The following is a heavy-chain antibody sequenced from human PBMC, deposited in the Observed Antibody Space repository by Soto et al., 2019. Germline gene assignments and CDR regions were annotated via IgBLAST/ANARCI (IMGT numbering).Heavy chain of an antibody. J-gene: IGHJ5*02. CDR3: ARAPPVIGANWFDP. Sequence: PXPTVSVAWAISGDSVSSDSAAWNWIRHSPSRGLEWLGRTYYRSKGFHDYAVSVKSRIIINPDTSKNQFSLQLNSVTPEDTAIYYCARAPPVIGANWFDPWGQGTLVTVSS. CDR1: GDSVSSDSAA. D-gene: IGHD2-21*01. CDR2: TYYRSKGFH. V-gene: IGHV6-1*01.